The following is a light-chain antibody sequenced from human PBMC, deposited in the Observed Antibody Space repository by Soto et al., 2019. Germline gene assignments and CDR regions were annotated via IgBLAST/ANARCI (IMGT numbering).Light chain of an antibody. Sequence: DIQMTQSQSSLSVSIVVRVTITCRASQSLGGYLNWYRQKPGKATELLIYSTSILQSGVPSRFSGSGSETDFTLTIRSLQSEYLATYYCQQSHSTPYTFGHWTKLEIK. CDR1: QSLGGY. CDR2: STS. CDR3: QQSHSTPYT. V-gene: IGKV1-39*01. J-gene: IGKJ2*01.